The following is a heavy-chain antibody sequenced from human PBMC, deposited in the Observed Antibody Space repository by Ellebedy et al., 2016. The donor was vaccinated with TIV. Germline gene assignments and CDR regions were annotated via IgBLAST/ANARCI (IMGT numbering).Heavy chain of an antibody. Sequence: GGSLRLSXAASGFTFSDYYVSWIRQAPGKGLEWVSYTSGSGATIYYADSVKGRFTISRDNAKSSLYLQMNSLRAEDTAVYYCASGTAAFFWGQGTLVTVSS. J-gene: IGHJ4*02. CDR3: ASGTAAFF. CDR1: GFTFSDYY. D-gene: IGHD2-15*01. V-gene: IGHV3-11*01. CDR2: TSGSGATI.